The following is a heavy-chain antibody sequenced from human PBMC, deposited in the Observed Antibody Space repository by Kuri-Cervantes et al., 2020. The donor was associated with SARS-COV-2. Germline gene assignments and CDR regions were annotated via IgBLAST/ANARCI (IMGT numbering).Heavy chain of an antibody. CDR3: ARDLRAFHPPREAGAYYFDS. D-gene: IGHD3-10*01. CDR1: GYTFTGYY. J-gene: IGHJ4*02. CDR2: INPNSGGT. V-gene: IGHV1-2*02. Sequence: ASVKVSCKASGYTFTGYYMHWVRQAPGQGLEWMGWINPNSGGTNYAQKFQGRVTMTRDTSISTAYMELSRLRSDHTAVYYCARDLRAFHPPREAGAYYFDSWGQGTLVTVSS.